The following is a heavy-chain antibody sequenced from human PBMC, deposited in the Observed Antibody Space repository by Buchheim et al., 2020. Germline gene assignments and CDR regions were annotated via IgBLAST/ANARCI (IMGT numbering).Heavy chain of an antibody. CDR3: ARGLNQFDS. D-gene: IGHD3-16*01. CDR1: GFTYSNYE. V-gene: IGHV3-48*03. Sequence: EVQLVESGGGLLQPGGSLRLSCAASGFTYSNYEMNWVRQAPGKGLEWVSQISSSGSTTYYQDSVKGRFTISRDNAKNSLYLQMNSLRADDTAIYYCARGLNQFDSWGKGTL. J-gene: IGHJ5*01. CDR2: ISSSGSTT.